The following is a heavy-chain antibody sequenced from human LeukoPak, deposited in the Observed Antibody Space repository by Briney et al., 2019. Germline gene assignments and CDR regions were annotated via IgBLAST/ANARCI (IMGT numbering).Heavy chain of an antibody. D-gene: IGHD3-16*02. CDR3: ARGGLYDYVWGSYRPLDY. CDR2: ISSSSSYI. Sequence: PGGSLRLSCAASGFTFSTYSMNWVRQAPGKGLEWVSSISSSSSYIYYADSVEGRFTISRDDAKNSLYLQMSSLRAEDSAMYYCARGGLYDYVWGSYRPLDYWGQGTLVTVSS. J-gene: IGHJ4*02. V-gene: IGHV3-21*01. CDR1: GFTFSTYS.